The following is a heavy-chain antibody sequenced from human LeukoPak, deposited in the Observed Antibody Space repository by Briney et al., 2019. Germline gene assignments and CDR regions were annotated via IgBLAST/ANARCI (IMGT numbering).Heavy chain of an antibody. J-gene: IGHJ4*02. V-gene: IGHV4-38-2*02. D-gene: IGHD3-3*01. Sequence: PSETLSLTCTVSGYSISSGYFWGWIRQPPGKGLEWIGCIYQSGSTNYNPSLKSRVTISVDTSKNQFSLKLSSVTAADTAVYYCARGSITIFGVADYWGQGTLVTVSS. CDR3: ARGSITIFGVADY. CDR2: IYQSGST. CDR1: GYSISSGYF.